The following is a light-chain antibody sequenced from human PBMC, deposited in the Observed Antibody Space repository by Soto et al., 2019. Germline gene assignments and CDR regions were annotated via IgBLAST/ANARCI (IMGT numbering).Light chain of an antibody. V-gene: IGKV3-20*01. CDR3: QQYVSSPVK. Sequence: EIVLTQSTGTLSLSPGERATLSCRASQSVSSSYLAWYQQKPGQAPRLLIYGASSRATGITDRFSGSGSGTDFTNTISRLETEDIAVYYCQQYVSSPVKFGLGNKREIK. J-gene: IGKJ2*01. CDR1: QSVSSSY. CDR2: GAS.